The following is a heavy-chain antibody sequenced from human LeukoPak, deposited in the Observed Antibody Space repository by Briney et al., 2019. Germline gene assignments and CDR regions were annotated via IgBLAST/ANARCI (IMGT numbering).Heavy chain of an antibody. Sequence: GASVKVSCKASGGTFSSYTISWVRQAPGQGLEWMGRIIPILGIANYAQKSQGRVTITADKSTSTAYMELSSLRSEDTAVYYCARGGLLRFFDYWGQGTLVTVSS. CDR1: GGTFSSYT. V-gene: IGHV1-69*02. J-gene: IGHJ4*02. CDR3: ARGGLLRFFDY. CDR2: IIPILGIA. D-gene: IGHD1-26*01.